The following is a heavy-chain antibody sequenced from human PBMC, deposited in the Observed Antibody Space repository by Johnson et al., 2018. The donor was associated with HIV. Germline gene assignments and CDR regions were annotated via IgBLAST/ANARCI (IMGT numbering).Heavy chain of an antibody. CDR2: ISGSGGST. CDR1: GFTFSSYA. Sequence: VQLVESGGGLVQPGGSLRLSCAASGFTFSSYAMSWVRQAPGKGLEWVSGISGSGGSTYYADSVKGRFTISRDNSRNTLYLQMNSLKIEDTSTYYCTTAGSSGSAHAFDIWGQGTRVTVSS. CDR3: TTAGSSGSAHAFDI. V-gene: IGHV3-23*04. J-gene: IGHJ3*02. D-gene: IGHD3-22*01.